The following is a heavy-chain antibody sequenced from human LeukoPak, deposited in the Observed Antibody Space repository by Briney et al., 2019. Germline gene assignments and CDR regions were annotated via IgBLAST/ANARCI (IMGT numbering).Heavy chain of an antibody. CDR3: AXDSXXAXIXWFDP. Sequence: GGSLRLSCAASGFTFSSYAMSWVRQAPGKGLEWVSAISGSGGSTYYADSVKGRFTISRDNSKNTLYLQMNSLRAEDTAVYYCAXDSXXAXIXWFDPWGQGTLVTVSS. CDR1: GFTFSSYA. V-gene: IGHV3-23*01. CDR2: ISGSGGST. D-gene: IGHD3-10*01. J-gene: IGHJ5*02.